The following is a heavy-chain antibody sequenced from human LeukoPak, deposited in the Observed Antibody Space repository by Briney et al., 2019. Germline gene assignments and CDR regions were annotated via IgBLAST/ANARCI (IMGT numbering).Heavy chain of an antibody. D-gene: IGHD3-22*01. CDR1: GGSFSGYY. J-gene: IGHJ4*02. V-gene: IGHV4-34*01. CDR2: INHSGST. Sequence: SETLSLTCAVYGGSFSGYYWSWIRQPPGKGLEWIGEINHSGSTTSNPSLKSRVTISVATSKNQFSLKLSSVTAADTAVYYCASHTRNGNDSSGSYFDYWGQGTLVTVSS. CDR3: ASHTRNGNDSSGSYFDY.